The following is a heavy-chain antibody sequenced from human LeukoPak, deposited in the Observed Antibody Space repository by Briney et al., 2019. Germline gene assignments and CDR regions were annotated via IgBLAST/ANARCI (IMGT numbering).Heavy chain of an antibody. CDR3: AKVGPFGVVKGWFDP. Sequence: GGSLRLSCAASGFTFSILDMSWVRQAPGKGLEWVSAISGNGGRTYYADSVKGRFTISRDNSKNTLYLQMNSLRAEDTAVYYCAKVGPFGVVKGWFDPWGQGTLVTVSS. CDR1: GFTFSILD. J-gene: IGHJ5*02. D-gene: IGHD3-3*01. CDR2: ISGNGGRT. V-gene: IGHV3-23*01.